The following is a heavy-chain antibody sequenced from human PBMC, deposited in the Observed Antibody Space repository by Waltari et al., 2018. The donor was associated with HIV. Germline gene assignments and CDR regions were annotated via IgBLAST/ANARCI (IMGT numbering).Heavy chain of an antibody. CDR1: GFVFSDFY. CDR2: ISSSGTTI. V-gene: IGHV3-11*01. Sequence: QVQLVESGGGLVKPGGPLRLSCAASGFVFSDFYMSWFRQAPGKGLEWISYISSSGTTIYYRDSVKGRFTISRDNAKNSLSLQMNSLRAEDTAVYYCASPGPYCGGDCYLDWGPGTLVTVSS. CDR3: ASPGPYCGGDCYLD. J-gene: IGHJ4*02. D-gene: IGHD2-21*02.